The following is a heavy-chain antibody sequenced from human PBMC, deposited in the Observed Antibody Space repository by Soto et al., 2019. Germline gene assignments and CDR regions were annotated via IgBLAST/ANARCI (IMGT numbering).Heavy chain of an antibody. Sequence: SVKVSCKASGGTFSSYAISWVRQAPGQGLEWMGGIIPIFGTANYAQKFQGRVTITADKSTSTAYMELSSLRSDDTAVYYCARDSYGYSSGSHDYWGQGTLVTVSS. V-gene: IGHV1-69*06. CDR1: GGTFSSYA. D-gene: IGHD6-19*01. J-gene: IGHJ4*02. CDR2: IIPIFGTA. CDR3: ARDSYGYSSGSHDY.